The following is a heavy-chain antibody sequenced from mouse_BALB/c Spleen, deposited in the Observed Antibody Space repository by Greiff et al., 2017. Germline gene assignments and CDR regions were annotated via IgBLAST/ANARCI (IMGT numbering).Heavy chain of an antibody. CDR1: GYAFSSSW. J-gene: IGHJ2*01. CDR3: ARCFPYGSSYGFDY. V-gene: IGHV1-82*01. Sequence: QVQLQQFGPELVKPGASVKISCKASGYAFSSSWMNWVKQRPGQGLEWIGRIYPGDGDTNYNGKFKGKATLTADKSSSTAYMQLSSLTSVDSAVYFCARCFPYGSSYGFDYWGQGTTLTVSS. D-gene: IGHD1-1*01. CDR2: IYPGDGDT.